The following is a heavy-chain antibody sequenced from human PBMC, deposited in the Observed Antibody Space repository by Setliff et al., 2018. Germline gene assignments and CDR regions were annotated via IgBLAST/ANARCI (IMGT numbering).Heavy chain of an antibody. CDR3: AREIVTPYITMVRETARGFDP. Sequence: ASVKVSCKASGYTFTSYAMHWVRQAPGQRLEWMGWINAGNGNTKYSQKFQGRVTITRDTSASTAYMELSSLRSEDTAVYYCAREIVTPYITMVRETARGFDPWGQGTLVIVSS. J-gene: IGHJ5*02. D-gene: IGHD3-10*01. CDR1: GYTFTSYA. V-gene: IGHV1-3*01. CDR2: INAGNGNT.